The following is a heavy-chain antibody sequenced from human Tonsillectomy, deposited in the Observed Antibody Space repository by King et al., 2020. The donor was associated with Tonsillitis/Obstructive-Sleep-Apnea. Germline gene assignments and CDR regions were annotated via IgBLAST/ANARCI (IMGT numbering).Heavy chain of an antibody. V-gene: IGHV2-5*02. D-gene: IGHD6-6*01. Sequence: TLKESAPTLVKPTETLTLTCTFSGVSLSTSGVGVGWIRQPPGKALEWLATIYWDDDKPYSPSLKSRLSITKDTSKNQVVLTMTKLDPVDTGTYYCAHTWYDGSYSGYFDYWGQGNLVTVSS. J-gene: IGHJ4*02. CDR3: AHTWYDGSYSGYFDY. CDR2: IYWDDDK. CDR1: GVSLSTSGVG.